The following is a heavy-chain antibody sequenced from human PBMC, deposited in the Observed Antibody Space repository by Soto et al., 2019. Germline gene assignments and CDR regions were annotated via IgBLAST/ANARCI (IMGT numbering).Heavy chain of an antibody. Sequence: GGSLRLSCAASGFTFSSYWMSWVRQAPGKGLEWVANIKQDGSEKYYVDSVKGRFTISRDNAKNSLYLQMNSLRAEDTAVYYCARLSYVLRYFDAFDYWGQGTLVTVSS. CDR3: ARLSYVLRYFDAFDY. CDR1: GFTFSSYW. CDR2: IKQDGSEK. J-gene: IGHJ4*02. V-gene: IGHV3-7*01. D-gene: IGHD3-9*01.